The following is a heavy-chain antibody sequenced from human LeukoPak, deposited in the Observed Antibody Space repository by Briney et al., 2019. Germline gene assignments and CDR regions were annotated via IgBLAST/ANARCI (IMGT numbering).Heavy chain of an antibody. CDR2: ISGSGGST. CDR1: GFTFSSYA. Sequence: GGSLRLSCAASGFTFSSYAMSWVRQAPGKGLEWVSAISGSGGSTYYADSVKGRFTISRDNSKNTLYLQMNSLRPEDTALYYCAKHFCTGLDCSLFDSWGQGTLVTVSS. CDR3: AKHFCTGLDCSLFDS. J-gene: IGHJ4*02. V-gene: IGHV3-23*01. D-gene: IGHD3/OR15-3a*01.